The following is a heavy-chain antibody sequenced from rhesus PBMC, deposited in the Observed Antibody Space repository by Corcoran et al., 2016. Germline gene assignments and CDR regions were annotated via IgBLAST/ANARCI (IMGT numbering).Heavy chain of an antibody. J-gene: IGHJ4*01. Sequence: QVLLQESGPGLVKPSETLSLTCAVSGASITSSDWWTWIRQPPGKGLEWIGYVAGTSGSTYYNPSLKSRVTISTDTSRNQLSLTLNSVTAADTAVYYCGRLRYTSFSYPYYYDYWGQGVLLTVSS. D-gene: IGHD3-40*01. CDR2: VAGTSGST. CDR1: GASITSSDW. V-gene: IGHV4-65*01. CDR3: GRLRYTSFSYPYYYDY.